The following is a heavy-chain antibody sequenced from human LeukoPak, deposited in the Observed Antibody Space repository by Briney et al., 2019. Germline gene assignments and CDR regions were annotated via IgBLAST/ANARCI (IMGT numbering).Heavy chain of an antibody. Sequence: PGGSLRLSCAASGFIFSSYGMHWVRQAPGKGLEWVTFIRYDGINKYYADSVKGRFTVSRDNAKNSLYLQMNSLRAEDTAVYYCAREGANSGSYEGAAFDIWGQGTMVTVSS. V-gene: IGHV3-30*02. CDR3: AREGANSGSYEGAAFDI. J-gene: IGHJ3*02. D-gene: IGHD1-26*01. CDR1: GFIFSSYG. CDR2: IRYDGINK.